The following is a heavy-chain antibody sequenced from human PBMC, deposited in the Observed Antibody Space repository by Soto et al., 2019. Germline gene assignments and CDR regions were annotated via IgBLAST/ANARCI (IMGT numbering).Heavy chain of an antibody. Sequence: PSETLSLTWTVSGGSISSYYWSWIRQPPGKGLEWIGYIYYSGSTNYNPSLKSRVTISVDTSKNQFSLKLSSVTAADTAVYYCAGRDSSGISARALDISGQGSIV. CDR3: AGRDSSGISARALDI. V-gene: IGHV4-59*08. CDR2: IYYSGST. CDR1: GGSISSYY. D-gene: IGHD6-13*01. J-gene: IGHJ3*02.